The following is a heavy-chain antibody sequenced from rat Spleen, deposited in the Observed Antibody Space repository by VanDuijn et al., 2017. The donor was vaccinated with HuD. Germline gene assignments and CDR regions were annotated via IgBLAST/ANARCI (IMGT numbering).Heavy chain of an antibody. Sequence: EVQLVETGGGLVQPGRSLKLSCAASGFTFSNYDMAWVRQAPKKGLAWVAYISYDGGSTYYRDSVKGRFTISRDNAKRTLYLQMNSLRSEDTATYYCAKDRLLQWGGYYFDYWGQGVMVTVSS. CDR1: GFTFSNYD. D-gene: IGHD1-1*01. V-gene: IGHV5-20*01. J-gene: IGHJ2*01. CDR3: AKDRLLQWGGYYFDY. CDR2: ISYDGGST.